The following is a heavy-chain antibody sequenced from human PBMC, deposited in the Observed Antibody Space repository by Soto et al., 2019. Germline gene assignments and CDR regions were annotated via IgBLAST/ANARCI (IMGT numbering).Heavy chain of an antibody. D-gene: IGHD4-17*01. CDR2: ISGSGGST. CDR1: GFTFGSYA. V-gene: IGHV3-23*01. Sequence: GGSMRLSCAASGFTFGSYAMSWVRQAPGKGLEWVSAISGSGGSTYYADSVKGRFTISRDNSKNTVYLQMNSLRAEDTAVYYCARTEVTTYGGYWFDPWGQGTLVTVSS. CDR3: ARTEVTTYGGYWFDP. J-gene: IGHJ5*02.